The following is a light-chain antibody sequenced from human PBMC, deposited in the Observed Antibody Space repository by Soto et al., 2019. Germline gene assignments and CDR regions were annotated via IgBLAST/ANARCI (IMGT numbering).Light chain of an antibody. CDR2: TAS. CDR1: QGISEY. Sequence: DIRMTQSPSSLSASVGDTVTINCRASQGISEYLSWFQHKPGEAPKLLIYTASSLQGGVPLRFSGAGSRTDFNLTISGLQPEDSATYYCQQTYTFPWTFGQGTRVDIK. J-gene: IGKJ1*01. V-gene: IGKV1-39*01. CDR3: QQTYTFPWT.